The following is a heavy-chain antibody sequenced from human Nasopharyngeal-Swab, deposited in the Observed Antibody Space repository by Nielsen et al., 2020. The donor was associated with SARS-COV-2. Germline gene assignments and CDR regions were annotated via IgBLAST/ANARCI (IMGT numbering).Heavy chain of an antibody. Sequence: ASVKVSCKASGYTFTSYDINWVRQATGQGLEWMGWMNPNSGNTGYAQKFQGRVTMTRNTSISTAYTELSSLRSEDTAVYYCARLGASSRMGTMIVVALYYFDYWGQGTLVTVSS. CDR3: ARLGASSRMGTMIVVALYYFDY. D-gene: IGHD3-22*01. V-gene: IGHV1-8*01. CDR1: GYTFTSYD. CDR2: MNPNSGNT. J-gene: IGHJ4*02.